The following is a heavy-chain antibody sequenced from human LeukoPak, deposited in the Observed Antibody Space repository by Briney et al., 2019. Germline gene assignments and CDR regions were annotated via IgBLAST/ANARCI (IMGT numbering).Heavy chain of an antibody. CDR2: MNPNSGNT. CDR3: ARVGGSTRHYYMDV. Sequence: ASVKVSCKASGYTFTSYDINWVRQATGQGLEWMGWMNPNSGNTGYAQKFQGRVTITRNTSISTAYMELSSLRSDDTAVYYCARVGGSTRHYYMDVWGKGTTVTVSS. J-gene: IGHJ6*03. CDR1: GYTFTSYD. D-gene: IGHD2-2*01. V-gene: IGHV1-8*03.